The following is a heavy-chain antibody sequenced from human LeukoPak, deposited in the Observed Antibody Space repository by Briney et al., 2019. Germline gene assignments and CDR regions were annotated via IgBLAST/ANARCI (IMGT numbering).Heavy chain of an antibody. CDR3: ARDTLGEGEDANYAVYYFDY. V-gene: IGHV3-21*01. CDR1: GFTFSSYS. J-gene: IGHJ4*02. CDR2: ISSSSSYI. Sequence: GGSLRLSCAASGFTFSSYSMNWVRQAPGKGLEWVSSISSSSSYIYYGDSVKGRFTISRDNAKNSLYLQMNSLRADDTAVYYCARDTLGEGEDANYAVYYFDYWGQGTVVTVSS. D-gene: IGHD4/OR15-4a*01.